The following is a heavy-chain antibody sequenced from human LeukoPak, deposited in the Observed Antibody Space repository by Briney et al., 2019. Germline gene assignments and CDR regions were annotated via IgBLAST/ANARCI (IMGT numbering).Heavy chain of an antibody. Sequence: SETLSLTCTVSGGSISSYYWSWIRQPPGKGLVWIGYIYYSRSTNYNPSLKSRVTISVDTSKNQFSLKLSSVTAADTAVYYCARSSSSWFPSLDYWGQGTLVTVSS. D-gene: IGHD6-13*01. CDR3: ARSSSSWFPSLDY. J-gene: IGHJ4*02. CDR1: GGSISSYY. CDR2: IYYSRST. V-gene: IGHV4-59*01.